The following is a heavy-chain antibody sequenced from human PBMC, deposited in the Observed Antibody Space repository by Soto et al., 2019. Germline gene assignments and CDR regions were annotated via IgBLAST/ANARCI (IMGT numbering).Heavy chain of an antibody. CDR2: IYHSGST. J-gene: IGHJ4*02. V-gene: IGHV4-39*07. D-gene: IGHD3-10*01. CDR1: GGSISSSSYY. CDR3: ARLPRFGELFLGIDY. Sequence: SETLSLTCTVSGGSISSSSYYWGWIRQPPGKGLEWIGEIYHSGSTNYTPSLKSRVTISVDKSKNQFSLKLSSVTAADTAVYYCARLPRFGELFLGIDYWGQGTLVTVSS.